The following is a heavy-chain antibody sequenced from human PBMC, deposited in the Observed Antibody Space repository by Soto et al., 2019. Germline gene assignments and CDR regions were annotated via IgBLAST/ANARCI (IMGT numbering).Heavy chain of an antibody. CDR1: GGSISCQY. V-gene: IGHV4-59*11. J-gene: IGHJ4*02. D-gene: IGHD6-19*01. CDR2: IFYTGST. CDR3: ARVGSSGWSPDY. Sequence: SETLSLTCIVSGGSISCQYWIWIRQSPGKGLEWIGYIFYTGSTNYNPSLKSRVTLSVDTSKNQFSLRLSSVTAADTAVYYCARVGSSGWSPDYWGQGALVTVSS.